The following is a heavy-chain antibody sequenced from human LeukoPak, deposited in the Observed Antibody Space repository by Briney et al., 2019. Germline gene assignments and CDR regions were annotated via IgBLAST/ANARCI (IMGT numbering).Heavy chain of an antibody. D-gene: IGHD3-9*01. CDR2: VYYSGST. J-gene: IGHJ4*02. CDR3: ARGLTYYDFLTGYYTFPYFDY. CDR1: GDSISSYY. Sequence: SETLSLTCTVSGDSISSYYWSWIRQPPGKGLEWIGYVYYSGSTNYNPSLKSRVTISVDTSKNQFSLKLSSVTAADTAVYYCARGLTYYDFLTGYYTFPYFDYWGQGTLVTVSS. V-gene: IGHV4-59*01.